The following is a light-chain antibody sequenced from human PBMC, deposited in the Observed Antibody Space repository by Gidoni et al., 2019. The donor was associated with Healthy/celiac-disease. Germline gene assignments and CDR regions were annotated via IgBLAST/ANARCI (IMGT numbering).Light chain of an antibody. CDR1: QSVSSN. J-gene: IGKJ2*01. CDR2: GAS. CDR3: QQYNNWPPYT. Sequence: EIVMTQSPATLSVSPGERATLSCRASQSVSSNVAWYQQKPGQAPRLLIYGASTRATDIPARFSGSGSGTEFTLTISSLQSEDFAVYYCQQYNNWPPYTFGQGTKREIK. V-gene: IGKV3-15*01.